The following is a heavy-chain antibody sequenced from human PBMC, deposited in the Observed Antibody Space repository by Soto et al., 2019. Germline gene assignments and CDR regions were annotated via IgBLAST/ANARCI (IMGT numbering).Heavy chain of an antibody. Sequence: GGSLRLSCAASGFTFSSSAMSWVRQAPGMGLEWVSTITTTGGATYYTDSVKGRFTISRDNSKNTLYLQMNTLRAEDTAVYYCAKHRGFPRSYRYDDWGQGTLVTVSS. D-gene: IGHD3-16*02. V-gene: IGHV3-23*01. J-gene: IGHJ4*02. CDR1: GFTFSSSA. CDR2: ITTTGGAT. CDR3: AKHRGFPRSYRYDD.